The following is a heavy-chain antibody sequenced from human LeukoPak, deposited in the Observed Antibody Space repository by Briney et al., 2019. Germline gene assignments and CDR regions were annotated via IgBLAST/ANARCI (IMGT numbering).Heavy chain of an antibody. CDR2: IYYSGTT. CDR3: ARHSGASPHYFDY. V-gene: IGHV4-59*08. Sequence: SETLSLTCTVSGGSISNYYWSWIRQPPGKGLEWIGFIYYSGTTHYNPSLKSRVTMSVAASNNQFSLRLSSVTAADTAIYYCARHSGASPHYFDYWGQGALVTVSS. D-gene: IGHD1-26*01. J-gene: IGHJ4*02. CDR1: GGSISNYY.